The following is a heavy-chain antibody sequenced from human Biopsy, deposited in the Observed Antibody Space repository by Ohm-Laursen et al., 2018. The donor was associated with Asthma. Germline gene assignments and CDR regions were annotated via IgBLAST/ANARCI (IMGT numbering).Heavy chain of an antibody. CDR1: GGSISSGGYY. D-gene: IGHD7-27*01. Sequence: SQTLSPTCIVSGGSISSGGYYWSWIRQHPGKGLEWIGYIYYSGSTYYNPSLKSRVTISVDTSKNQFSLNLSSVTAADTAVYYCARWGSFGFDYWGQGTLVTVSS. CDR3: ARWGSFGFDY. CDR2: IYYSGST. J-gene: IGHJ4*02. V-gene: IGHV4-31*03.